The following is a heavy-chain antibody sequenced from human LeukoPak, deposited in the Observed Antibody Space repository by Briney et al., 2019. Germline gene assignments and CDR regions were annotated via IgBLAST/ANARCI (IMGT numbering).Heavy chain of an antibody. CDR3: ASRLSGYYNY. Sequence: AGGSLRLSCAASGFTFSNYWMSWVRQAPGKGLEWVANIKQDGSEKYYVDSVKGRFTISRDNAKNSLYLQMNSLRAEDTGVYYCASRLSGYYNYWGQGTLVTVSS. CDR1: GFTFSNYW. J-gene: IGHJ4*02. D-gene: IGHD3-3*01. V-gene: IGHV3-7*01. CDR2: IKQDGSEK.